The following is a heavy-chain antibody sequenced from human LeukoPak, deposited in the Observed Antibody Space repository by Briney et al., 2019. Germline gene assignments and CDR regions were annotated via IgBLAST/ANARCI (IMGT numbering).Heavy chain of an antibody. J-gene: IGHJ3*02. Sequence: SETLSLTCTVSSGSISSYYWSWIRQPPGKSLEWIGYISYTGTTNYNPSLKSRVTISVDTSKTQFSLKLSSVTAADTALYYCARGREYTYGYDAFDIWGQGTMVTVSS. CDR1: SGSISSYY. V-gene: IGHV4-59*01. CDR3: ARGREYTYGYDAFDI. D-gene: IGHD5-18*01. CDR2: ISYTGTT.